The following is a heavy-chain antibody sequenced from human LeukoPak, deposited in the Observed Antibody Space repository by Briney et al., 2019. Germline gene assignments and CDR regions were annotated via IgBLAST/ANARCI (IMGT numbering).Heavy chain of an antibody. J-gene: IGHJ5*02. CDR2: IYYSGST. D-gene: IGHD3-22*01. V-gene: IGHV4-59*01. Sequence: PSETLSLTCTVSGGSISSYYWSWIRQPPGEGLEWIGYIYYSGSTNYNPSLKSRVTISVDTSKNQFSLKLSSVTAADTAVYYCARESDYYDSSGYYSPWFDPGAREPWSPSPQ. CDR3: ARESDYYDSSGYYSPWFDP. CDR1: GGSISSYY.